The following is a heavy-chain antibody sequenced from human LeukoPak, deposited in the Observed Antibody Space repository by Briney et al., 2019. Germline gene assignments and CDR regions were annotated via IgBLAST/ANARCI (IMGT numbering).Heavy chain of an antibody. Sequence: PSETLSLTCAVYGGSFSGYYWSWIRQPPGKGLEWIGEINHSGSTNYNPSLKSRVTISVDTSKNLFSLKLSSVTAADTAVYYCARGPRPGLLWFGELLSNWFDPWGQGTLVTVSS. CDR2: INHSGST. CDR1: GGSFSGYY. V-gene: IGHV4-34*01. J-gene: IGHJ5*02. CDR3: ARGPRPGLLWFGELLSNWFDP. D-gene: IGHD3-10*01.